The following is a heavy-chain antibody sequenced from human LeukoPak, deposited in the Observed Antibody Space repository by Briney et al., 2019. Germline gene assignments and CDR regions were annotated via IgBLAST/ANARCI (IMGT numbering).Heavy chain of an antibody. J-gene: IGHJ4*02. CDR3: ARGRPVGASTVEDY. V-gene: IGHV3-66*01. Sequence: GGSLRLSCEASGFTFNNYVMTWVRQAPGQGLEWVSVIYSGGSTYSADSVKGRFTISRDNSKNTLYLQMNNLRAEDTAVYYCARGRPVGASTVEDYWGQGTLVTVSS. CDR1: GFTFNNYV. D-gene: IGHD1-26*01. CDR2: IYSGGST.